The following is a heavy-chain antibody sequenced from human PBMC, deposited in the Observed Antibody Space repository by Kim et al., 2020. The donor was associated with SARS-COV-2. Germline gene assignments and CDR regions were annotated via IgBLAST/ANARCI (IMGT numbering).Heavy chain of an antibody. D-gene: IGHD3-22*01. V-gene: IGHV4-34*01. J-gene: IGHJ3*02. CDR2: INHSGST. CDR3: ARVDLTYDSSGYYYSPGAFDI. CDR1: GGSFSGYY. Sequence: SETLSLTCAVYGGSFSGYYWSWIRQPPGKGLEWIGEINHSGSTNYNPSLKSRVTISVDTSKNQFSLKLSSVPAADTAVYYCARVDLTYDSSGYYYSPGAFDIWGQGTMVTVSS.